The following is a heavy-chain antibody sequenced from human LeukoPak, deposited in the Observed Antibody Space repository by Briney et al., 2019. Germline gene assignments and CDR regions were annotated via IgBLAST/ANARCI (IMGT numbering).Heavy chain of an antibody. J-gene: IGHJ3*02. CDR2: IYTSGST. V-gene: IGHV4-61*02. D-gene: IGHD1-14*01. CDR3: ARDPYNKGVAFEI. Sequence: SETLSLTCTVSGGSISSGNYYWSWIRQPAGKGLEWIGRIYTSGSTNYNPSLKSRVTISVDTSKNQFSLKLYSVTAADTAVYYCARDPYNKGVAFEIWGQGTMVTVSS. CDR1: GGSISSGNYY.